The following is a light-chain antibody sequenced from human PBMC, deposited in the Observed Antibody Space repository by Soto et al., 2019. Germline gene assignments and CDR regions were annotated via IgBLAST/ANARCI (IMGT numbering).Light chain of an antibody. J-gene: IGKJ4*01. CDR2: DAS. V-gene: IGKV3-11*01. Sequence: EIFLTQSPDTLSLSPGERATLTCRASQSVTNYIAWYQQRPGQAPRLLIFDASSRASGVQARFSGSGSGTDFTLAISSLEPENFAIYYCQQRRNWPVTFGGGTKVDI. CDR3: QQRRNWPVT. CDR1: QSVTNY.